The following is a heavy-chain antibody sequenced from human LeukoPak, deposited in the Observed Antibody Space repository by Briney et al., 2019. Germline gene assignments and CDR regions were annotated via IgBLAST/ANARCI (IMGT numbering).Heavy chain of an antibody. V-gene: IGHV4-31*03. Sequence: SETLSLTCTVSGGFISSGGYYWSWIRQHPGKGLEWIGYIYYSGSTYYNPSLKSRVTISVDTSKNQFSLKLSSVTAADTAVYYCARAPPTKVGATRPYYFDYWGQGTLVTVSS. CDR2: IYYSGST. J-gene: IGHJ4*02. CDR3: ARAPPTKVGATRPYYFDY. CDR1: GGFISSGGYY. D-gene: IGHD1-26*01.